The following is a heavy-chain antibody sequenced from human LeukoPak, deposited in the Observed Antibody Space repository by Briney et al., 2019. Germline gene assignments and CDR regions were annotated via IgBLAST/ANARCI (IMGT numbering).Heavy chain of an antibody. V-gene: IGHV4-30-4*01. CDR3: ARDSRGTTVTYFDY. D-gene: IGHD4-17*01. J-gene: IGHJ4*02. Sequence: PSETLSLTCTVSGGSISSGDYYWSWIRQPPGKGLEWIGYIYYSGSTYYNPSLKSRVTISVDTSKNQFSLKLSSVTAADTAVYYCARDSRGTTVTYFDYWGQGTLATVSS. CDR1: GGSISSGDYY. CDR2: IYYSGST.